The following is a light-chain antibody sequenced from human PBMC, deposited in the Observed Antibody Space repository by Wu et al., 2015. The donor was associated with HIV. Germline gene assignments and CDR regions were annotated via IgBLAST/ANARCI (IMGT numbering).Light chain of an antibody. Sequence: EIVMTQSPATLSVSPGERATLSCRASQSVRSNLAWYQQEPGQAPRLLIYGASTRATGIPARFSGSMSGTEFTLTISSMQSEDFAVYYCHQYNNWPPGTFGQGTKLEIK. CDR2: GAS. CDR1: QSVRSN. J-gene: IGKJ2*01. V-gene: IGKV3-15*01. CDR3: HQYNNWPPGT.